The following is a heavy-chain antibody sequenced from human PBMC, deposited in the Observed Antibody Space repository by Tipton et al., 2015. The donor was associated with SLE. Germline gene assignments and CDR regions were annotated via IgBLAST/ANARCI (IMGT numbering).Heavy chain of an antibody. Sequence: QLVQSGAEVKKAGESLKISRKGSGYTFTSHWIGWVRQMPGKGLEWMGIVYPGDSDTRTSPSFQGQVTISADKSTNTAYLQWGSLKASDTAIYYCAKLGAGRSVTPDWFDPWGQGTLVTVSS. CDR3: AKLGAGRSVTPDWFDP. V-gene: IGHV5-51*03. CDR2: VYPGDSDT. J-gene: IGHJ5*02. CDR1: GYTFTSHW. D-gene: IGHD3-3*01.